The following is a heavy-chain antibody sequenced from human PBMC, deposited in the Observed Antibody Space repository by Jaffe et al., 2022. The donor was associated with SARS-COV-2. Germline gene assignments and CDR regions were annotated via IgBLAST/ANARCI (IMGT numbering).Heavy chain of an antibody. Sequence: QVQLVESGGGLVKPGGSLRLSCAASGFTFSDYYMGWIRQAPGKGLEWVSYINSRGDNTYYADSVKGRFTISRDNAKKSLFLQMSSLRDEDTAVYFCARESAYTFDYWGLGTLVTVSS. CDR3: ARESAYTFDY. D-gene: IGHD2-2*02. J-gene: IGHJ4*02. CDR1: GFTFSDYY. CDR2: INSRGDNT. V-gene: IGHV3-11*01.